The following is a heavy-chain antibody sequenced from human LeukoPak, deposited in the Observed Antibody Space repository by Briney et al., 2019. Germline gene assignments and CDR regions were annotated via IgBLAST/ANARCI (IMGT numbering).Heavy chain of an antibody. Sequence: GGSLRLSCAASGFTFNKYWVHWVRQVPGKGLVWVSRINGDGSSTLYADSVRGRFTISRDNVKNTLYLQMNSLRDEDTAMYYCAKEGTRMASSYFDYWGQGTLITVSS. D-gene: IGHD2-8*01. CDR2: INGDGSST. CDR3: AKEGTRMASSYFDY. V-gene: IGHV3-74*01. CDR1: GFTFNKYW. J-gene: IGHJ4*02.